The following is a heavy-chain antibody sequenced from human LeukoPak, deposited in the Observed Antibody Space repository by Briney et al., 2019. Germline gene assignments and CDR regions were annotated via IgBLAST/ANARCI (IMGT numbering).Heavy chain of an antibody. Sequence: KTSETLSLTCTVSGVSISISNRYWTWIRQPPGKGLQWVENIYSSGTTNYNPSLKSRVTISVDTSKNQFSLKLTSVTAADTAVYYCARRNYDVLSGYYDAFDIWDQGTMVTVSS. J-gene: IGHJ3*02. CDR1: GVSISISNRY. CDR2: IYSSGTT. D-gene: IGHD3-3*01. V-gene: IGHV4-39*01. CDR3: ARRNYDVLSGYYDAFDI.